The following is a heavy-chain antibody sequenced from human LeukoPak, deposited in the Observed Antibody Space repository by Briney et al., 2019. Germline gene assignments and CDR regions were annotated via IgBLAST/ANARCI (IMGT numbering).Heavy chain of an antibody. J-gene: IGHJ4*02. CDR2: INPSGGST. CDR3: ARASDSSGYYAPQHYFDY. D-gene: IGHD3-22*01. V-gene: IGHV1-46*03. Sequence: ASVKVSCKASGYTFTSYYMHWVRQAPGQGLEWMGIINPSGGSTSYAQKFQGRVTMTRDTSTSTVYMELSSLRSEDTAVYYCARASDSSGYYAPQHYFDYWGQGTLVTVST. CDR1: GYTFTSYY.